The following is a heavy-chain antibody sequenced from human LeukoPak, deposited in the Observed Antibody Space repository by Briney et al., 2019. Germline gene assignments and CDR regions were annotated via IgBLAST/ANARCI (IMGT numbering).Heavy chain of an antibody. CDR3: ARGTGKAARPAY. CDR2: INHSGST. V-gene: IGHV4-34*01. CDR1: GGSFSGYY. J-gene: IGHJ4*02. Sequence: SETLSLTCAVYGGSFSGYYWSWIRQPPGKGLEWIGEINHSGSTNYNPSLKSRVTISVDTSKNQFSLKLSSVTAADTAVYYCARGTGKAARPAYWGQGTLATVSS. D-gene: IGHD6-6*01.